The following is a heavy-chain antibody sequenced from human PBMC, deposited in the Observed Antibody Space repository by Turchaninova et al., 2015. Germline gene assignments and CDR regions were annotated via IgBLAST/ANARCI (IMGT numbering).Heavy chain of an antibody. V-gene: IGHV3-23*01. Sequence: QLLESGGGLVQLGGSLRLSCVASGFTFNTFAMSWVRRAPGEGREWISTIGGSVGSTYYEDSVRGRFAISRDNSKNTLYVQMNSLRAEDTAVYYCAKNRGQELVNYHMNVWGKGTTVTVSS. CDR3: AKNRGQELVNYHMNV. CDR1: GFTFNTFA. D-gene: IGHD3-9*01. J-gene: IGHJ6*03. CDR2: IGGSVGST.